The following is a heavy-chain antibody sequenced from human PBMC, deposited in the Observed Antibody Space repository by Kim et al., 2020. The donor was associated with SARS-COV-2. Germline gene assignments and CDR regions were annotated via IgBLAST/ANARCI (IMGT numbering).Heavy chain of an antibody. D-gene: IGHD3-10*01. Sequence: RYSTSFQGQVTISVDKSISTAYLQWSSLKASDSAVYYCARLSYDTIRFDYWGQGTLVAVSS. V-gene: IGHV5-51*01. J-gene: IGHJ4*02. CDR3: ARLSYDTIRFDY.